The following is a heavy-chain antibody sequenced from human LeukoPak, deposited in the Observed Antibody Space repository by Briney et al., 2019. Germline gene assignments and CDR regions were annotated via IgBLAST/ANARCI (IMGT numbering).Heavy chain of an antibody. J-gene: IGHJ4*02. V-gene: IGHV1-18*01. D-gene: IGHD3-3*01. Sequence: ASVKVSCKASGYTFTNYGISWVRQAPGQGLEWMGWISAYNGNTNYAQNLQGRVTVTTDTSTSTAYMELRSLRSEDTAVYYCATRLGPNYDFWSGHEYWGQGTLVTVSS. CDR2: ISAYNGNT. CDR1: GYTFTNYG. CDR3: ATRLGPNYDFWSGHEY.